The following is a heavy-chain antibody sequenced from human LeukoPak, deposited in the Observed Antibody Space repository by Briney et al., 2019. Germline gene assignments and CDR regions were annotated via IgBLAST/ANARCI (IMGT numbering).Heavy chain of an antibody. CDR1: GYFFSTYA. CDR3: ARDEWGSFEY. J-gene: IGHJ4*02. Sequence: ASVKVSCKASGYFFSTYAIHWLRQAPGHRPEWLGWINPGNGNTKSSQNFQARVTITRDTSASTVYMELNSLTSEDTAVYYCARDEWGSFEYWGQGTVVTVSS. CDR2: INPGNGNT. V-gene: IGHV1-3*01. D-gene: IGHD1-26*01.